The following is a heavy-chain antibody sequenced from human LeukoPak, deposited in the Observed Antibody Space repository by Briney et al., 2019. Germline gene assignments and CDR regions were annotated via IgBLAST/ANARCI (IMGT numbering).Heavy chain of an antibody. Sequence: GASVKVSCKTSGGTFSSYTISWVRQAPGQGLEWMGRVIPILGIANYAQKLQGRVTLTADKSTSTAYMERSSLRSEDPAVYYCATPTNTPMDEPDGFDIWGQGTMVTVSS. V-gene: IGHV1-69*02. CDR2: VIPILGIA. CDR3: ATPTNTPMDEPDGFDI. CDR1: GGTFSSYT. D-gene: IGHD5-18*01. J-gene: IGHJ3*02.